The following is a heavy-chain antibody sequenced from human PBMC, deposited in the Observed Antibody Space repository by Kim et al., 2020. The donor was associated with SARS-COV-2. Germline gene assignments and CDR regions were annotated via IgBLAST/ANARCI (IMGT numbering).Heavy chain of an antibody. CDR3: ARGSLDY. D-gene: IGHD2-15*01. Sequence: GGSLRLSCAASGFTFSTYGMNWVRQAPGKGLEWVANIAQGGGETYYVDSVKGRFTISRDNAKNSLYLQMNSLRAEDTTVYYCARGSLDYWGEGTLVSVSS. CDR1: GFTFSTYG. J-gene: IGHJ4*02. CDR2: IAQGGGET. V-gene: IGHV3-7*01.